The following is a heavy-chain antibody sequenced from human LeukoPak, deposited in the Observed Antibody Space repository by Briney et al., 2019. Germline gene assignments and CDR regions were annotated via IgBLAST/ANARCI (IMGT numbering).Heavy chain of an antibody. J-gene: IGHJ3*01. CDR1: GFTFSSYS. CDR3: AKEKGGELLSGDAFDL. D-gene: IGHD1-26*01. V-gene: IGHV3-30*18. CDR2: ISNEGNKK. Sequence: PGGSLRLSCAASGFTFSSYSVGGGRQAPGKGGERGTGISNEGNKKYYGDSVKGEFTSWRENSKNTLYLHMNSLRPDDTAVYYCAKEKGGELLSGDAFDLWGQGTMVTVSS.